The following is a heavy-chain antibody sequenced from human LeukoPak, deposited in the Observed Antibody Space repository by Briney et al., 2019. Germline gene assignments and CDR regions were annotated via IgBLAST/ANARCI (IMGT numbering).Heavy chain of an antibody. V-gene: IGHV4-4*07. CDR1: GGSINNYY. Sequence: PSETLSLTCTVSGGSINNYYWSWIRQPAGKGLEWIGRIYTRGSTNYNPPLKSRVTMSVDTSKNQFSLKLSSVTAADTAVYYCARGRYCSADICSGGDALDIWGQGTMVSVSS. CDR2: IYTRGST. J-gene: IGHJ3*02. D-gene: IGHD2-15*01. CDR3: ARGRYCSADICSGGDALDI.